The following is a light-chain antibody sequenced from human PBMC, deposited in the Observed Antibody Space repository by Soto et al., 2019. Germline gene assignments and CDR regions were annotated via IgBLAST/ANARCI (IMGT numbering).Light chain of an antibody. Sequence: SALTQPASVSGSPGQSITISCTGTGSDVGGYNDVSWYQQHPGKAPKLMIYDVSNRPSGVSNRFSGSKSGNTASLTISGLQAEDEADYYCRSYTSSSTKVFGGGTKLTVL. J-gene: IGLJ2*01. V-gene: IGLV2-14*01. CDR1: GSDVGGYND. CDR2: DVS. CDR3: RSYTSSSTKV.